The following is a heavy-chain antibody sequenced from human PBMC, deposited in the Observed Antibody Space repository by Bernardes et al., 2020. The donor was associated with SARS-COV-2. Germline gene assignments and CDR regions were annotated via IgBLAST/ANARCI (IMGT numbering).Heavy chain of an antibody. V-gene: IGHV4-59*02. CDR3: AREGGDYSWFDP. D-gene: IGHD4-17*01. CDR1: VGSVSRNS. J-gene: IGHJ5*02. Sequence: SETLSLTCTVSVGSVSRNSWTWIRQPPGKGLEWIGYMSYNGNTNYNPSLQSRVSMLVDMSKNQFILRLTSVTAADTSVYYCAREGGDYSWFDPWGQGILVTVSS. CDR2: MSYNGNT.